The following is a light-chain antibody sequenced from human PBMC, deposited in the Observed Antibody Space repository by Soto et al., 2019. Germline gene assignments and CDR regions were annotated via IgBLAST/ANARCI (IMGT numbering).Light chain of an antibody. CDR3: HQYGSYSPWT. J-gene: IGKJ1*01. V-gene: IGKV1-5*03. Sequence: DIQMTQSPSTLSASVGDRVTITCLASQSMGSWLAWYQQKPGKAPKLLIYKASSLESGIPSRFSGSGSGTEFTLTISSLQHDDFASYYCHQYGSYSPWTFGQGTKVQIK. CDR1: QSMGSW. CDR2: KAS.